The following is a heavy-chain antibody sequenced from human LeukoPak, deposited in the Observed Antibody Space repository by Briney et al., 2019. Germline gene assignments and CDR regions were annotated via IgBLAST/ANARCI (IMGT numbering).Heavy chain of an antibody. CDR3: ARHARVATHTNHLDY. J-gene: IGHJ4*02. Sequence: SETLSLTCAVYGASFSGYYWSWLRQPPGKGLEWIGEIFHSGSTNYNPSLKSRVTISVDTSKNHFSLKLSSVTAADTAVYYCARHARVATHTNHLDYWGQGTLVTVSS. CDR1: GASFSGYY. V-gene: IGHV4-34*12. CDR2: IFHSGST. D-gene: IGHD6-6*01.